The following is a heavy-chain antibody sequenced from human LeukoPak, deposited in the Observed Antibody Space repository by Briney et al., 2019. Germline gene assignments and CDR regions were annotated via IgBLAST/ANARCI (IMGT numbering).Heavy chain of an antibody. J-gene: IGHJ5*02. CDR2: ITPFNGNT. CDR3: ATAPADWFDP. CDR1: GYTFTSYY. V-gene: IGHV1-45*02. Sequence: SVKVSCKASGYTFTSYYMHWVRQAPGQALEWMGWITPFNGNTNYAQKFQDRVTITRDRSMSTAYMELSSLRSEDTAMYYCATAPADWFDPRGQGTLVTVSS.